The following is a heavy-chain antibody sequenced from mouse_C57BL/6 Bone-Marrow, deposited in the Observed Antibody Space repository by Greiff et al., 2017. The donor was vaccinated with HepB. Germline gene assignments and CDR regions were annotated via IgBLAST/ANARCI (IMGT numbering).Heavy chain of an antibody. CDR1: GYTFTSYW. Sequence: VQLQQPGAELVKPGASVKLSCKASGYTFTSYWMHWVKQRPGQGLEWIGMIHHNSGSTNYNEKFKSKATLTVDKSSSTAYMQLSSLTSEDSAVYYCTRRGIYDYALYYWGQGTTLTVSS. CDR2: IHHNSGST. CDR3: TRRGIYDYALYY. J-gene: IGHJ2*01. V-gene: IGHV1-64*01. D-gene: IGHD2-4*01.